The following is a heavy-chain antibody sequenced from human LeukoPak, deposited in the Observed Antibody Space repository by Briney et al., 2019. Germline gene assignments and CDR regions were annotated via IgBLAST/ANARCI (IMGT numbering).Heavy chain of an antibody. CDR2: ISYDANNK. J-gene: IGHJ4*02. CDR1: AFTFRTYG. V-gene: IGHV3-30*18. CDR3: AKDRHPARTDGYYFDC. Sequence: PGRSLSLSCAASAFTFRTYGMHWVRQAPGKGLEWVAVISYDANNKYYADSVKGRFTISRDNSKNTLYLQMNSLRPEDTAVYYCAKDRHPARTDGYYFDCWGQGTLVTVSS. D-gene: IGHD1-14*01.